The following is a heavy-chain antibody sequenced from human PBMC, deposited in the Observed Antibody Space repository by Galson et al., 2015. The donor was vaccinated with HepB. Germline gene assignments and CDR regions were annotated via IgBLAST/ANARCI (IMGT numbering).Heavy chain of an antibody. Sequence: QSGAEVKKPGESLRISCKGSGYSFTSYWISWVRQMPGKGLEWMGRIDPSDSYTNYSPSFQGHVTISADKSISTAYLQWSSLKASDTAMYYCARARYDYVWGSYAAPYYYYYYGMDVWGQGTTVTVSS. D-gene: IGHD3-16*01. J-gene: IGHJ6*02. V-gene: IGHV5-10-1*01. CDR2: IDPSDSYT. CDR3: ARARYDYVWGSYAAPYYYYYYGMDV. CDR1: GYSFTSYW.